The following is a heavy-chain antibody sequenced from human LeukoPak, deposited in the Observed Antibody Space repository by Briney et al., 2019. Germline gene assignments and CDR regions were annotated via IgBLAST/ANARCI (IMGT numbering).Heavy chain of an antibody. CDR1: GFTFSSYA. D-gene: IGHD5-18*01. CDR2: ISYDGSNK. Sequence: GGSLRLSCAASGFTFSSYAMHWVRQAPGKGLEWVAVISYDGSNKYYADSVKGRFTISRDNSKNTLYLQMNSLRAEDTAVYYCARITGYSYGYGGAFDIWGQGTMVTVSS. J-gene: IGHJ3*02. V-gene: IGHV3-30*04. CDR3: ARITGYSYGYGGAFDI.